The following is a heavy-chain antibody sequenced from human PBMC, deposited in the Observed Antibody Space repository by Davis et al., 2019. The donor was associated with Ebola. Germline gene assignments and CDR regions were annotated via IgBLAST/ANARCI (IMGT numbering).Heavy chain of an antibody. J-gene: IGHJ4*02. Sequence: GGSLRLSCSASGFTFSSYAMHWVRQAPGKGLEYVSAISSNGGSTYYADSVKGRFTISRDNSKNTLYLQMSSLRAEDTAVYYCARAAPYYDFWSGYSWGQGTLVTVSS. V-gene: IGHV3-64D*06. CDR1: GFTFSSYA. CDR2: ISSNGGST. CDR3: ARAAPYYDFWSGYS. D-gene: IGHD3-3*01.